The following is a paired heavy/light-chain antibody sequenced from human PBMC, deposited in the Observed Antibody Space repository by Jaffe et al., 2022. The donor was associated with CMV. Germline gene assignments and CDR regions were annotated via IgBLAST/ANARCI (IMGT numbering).Light chain of an antibody. CDR3: AAWDDSLSGFYV. CDR1: SSNIGSNY. V-gene: IGLV1-47*01. Sequence: QSVLTQPPSASGTPGQTVTISCSGSSSNIGSNYVYWYQQFPGTAPKFLIYRNNQRPSGVPDRFSGSKSGTSASLAISGLRSEDEADYYCAAWDDSLSGFYVFGTGTKVTVL. J-gene: IGLJ1*01. CDR2: RNN.
Heavy chain of an antibody. J-gene: IGHJ3*01. Sequence: QVQLQESGPGVLKPSETLSLTCTVSGGSMRAYYWTWIRQPPGKGLEWLGYIFHSGSTYYNPSLKSRLTISIDTARNQFSLNLASVTAADTAVYYCAKGGIEGRALWEAFDVWGQGAMVTVFS. CDR3: AKGGIEGRALWEAFDV. CDR1: GGSMRAYY. V-gene: IGHV4-59*01. CDR2: IFHSGST. D-gene: IGHD1-26*01.